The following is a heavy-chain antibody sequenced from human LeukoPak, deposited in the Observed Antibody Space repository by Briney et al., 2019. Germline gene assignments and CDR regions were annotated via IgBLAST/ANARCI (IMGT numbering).Heavy chain of an antibody. CDR3: ARRRQAGREQLEY. J-gene: IGHJ4*02. CDR2: INPNSGGT. Sequence: ASVKVSCKASGYTFTGYYMHWVGQAPGQGLEWMGWINPNSGGTNYAKKFQGRVTMTRDTSISTAYMELSRLRSDDTAVYYCARRRQAGREQLEYWGQGTLVTVSS. D-gene: IGHD6-13*01. CDR1: GYTFTGYY. V-gene: IGHV1-2*02.